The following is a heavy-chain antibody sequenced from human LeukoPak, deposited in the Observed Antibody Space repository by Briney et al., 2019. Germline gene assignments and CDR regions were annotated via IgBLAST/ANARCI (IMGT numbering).Heavy chain of an antibody. CDR2: ISDDGIIT. Sequence: PGGSLRLSCTASGFSLGAYAMHWVRQAPGKGVEWVAVISDDGIITIYPDSMRGRFTISRDNSKNTLYLEMKSLRGVDTALYFCARDPIGGRPDYLDLWGPGTPFTVSS. J-gene: IGHJ4*02. D-gene: IGHD3-10*01. CDR3: ARDPIGGRPDYLDL. V-gene: IGHV3-30*01. CDR1: GFSLGAYA.